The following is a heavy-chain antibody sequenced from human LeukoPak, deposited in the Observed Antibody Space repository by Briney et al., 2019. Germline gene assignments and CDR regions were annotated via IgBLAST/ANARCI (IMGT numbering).Heavy chain of an antibody. CDR2: IIPNVVIT. J-gene: IGHJ4*02. CDR3: AKDDAWLQYGN. D-gene: IGHD5-24*01. Sequence: PGGSLRLSCAPSGFTFSTHGMNWVRHAPGKVLEWVSCIIPNVVITYYADSVKGRFTISRDNSKGTVYLQMNSLRPEDTAVYYCAKDDAWLQYGNWGRGTLVTVSS. V-gene: IGHV3-23*01. CDR1: GFTFSTHG.